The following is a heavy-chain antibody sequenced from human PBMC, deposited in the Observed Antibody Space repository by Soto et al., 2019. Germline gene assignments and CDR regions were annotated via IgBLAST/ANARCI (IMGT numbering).Heavy chain of an antibody. CDR3: ARARMYSGAHHDY. V-gene: IGHV1-18*04. D-gene: IGHD1-26*01. CDR2: ITPYNGNA. J-gene: IGHJ4*02. CDR1: GYTFSNFG. Sequence: QVQLVQSGAEVENPGASVKVSCKASGYTFSNFGINWVRQAPGQGLEWLGWITPYNGNANYAQKHQDRLTITTDTSTNIAYLQLRSLRSDDTAGYFCARARMYSGAHHDYWGQGTLVTVSS.